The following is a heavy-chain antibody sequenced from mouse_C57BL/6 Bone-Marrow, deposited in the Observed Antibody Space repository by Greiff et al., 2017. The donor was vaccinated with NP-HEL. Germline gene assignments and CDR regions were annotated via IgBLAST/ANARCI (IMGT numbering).Heavy chain of an antibody. D-gene: IGHD2-5*01. J-gene: IGHJ3*01. Sequence: ESGPGLVKPSQSLSLTCSVTGYSITSGYYWNWIRQFPGNKLEWMGYISYDGSNNYNPSLKNRISITRDTSKNQFFLKLNSVTTEDTATYYCAREGFYYSNYPFAYWGQGTLVTVSA. CDR1: GYSITSGYY. CDR3: AREGFYYSNYPFAY. V-gene: IGHV3-6*01. CDR2: ISYDGSN.